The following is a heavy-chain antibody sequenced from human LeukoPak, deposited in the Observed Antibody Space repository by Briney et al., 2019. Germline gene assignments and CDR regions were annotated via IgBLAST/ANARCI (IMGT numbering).Heavy chain of an antibody. CDR3: AKGDSSGNWFDA. Sequence: GGSLRLSCAAPGFTFNDYAMSWVRQSPATGLEWVSAVRDIGNSTFYADALMGRFTISRDNSKNTLFLQMNDLRIDDTAVYYCAKGDSSGNWFDAWGQGTLVSVSS. CDR2: VRDIGNST. V-gene: IGHV3-23*01. CDR1: GFTFNDYA. D-gene: IGHD6-19*01. J-gene: IGHJ5*02.